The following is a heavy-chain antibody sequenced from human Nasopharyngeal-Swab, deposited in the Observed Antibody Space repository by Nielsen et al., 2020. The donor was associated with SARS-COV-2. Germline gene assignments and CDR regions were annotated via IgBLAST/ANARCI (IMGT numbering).Heavy chain of an antibody. CDR2: ISGRGTDT. V-gene: IGHV3-23*01. Sequence: GESLKISCSVSGLTFSTYAMSWVRQAPGQGLEWVSAISGRGTDTYYADSVKGRFTISRDNSKNTVFLQMNSLRADDTAVYYRAKDGSSTPTYWGQGTLVSVSS. D-gene: IGHD6-13*01. CDR1: GLTFSTYA. CDR3: AKDGSSTPTY. J-gene: IGHJ4*02.